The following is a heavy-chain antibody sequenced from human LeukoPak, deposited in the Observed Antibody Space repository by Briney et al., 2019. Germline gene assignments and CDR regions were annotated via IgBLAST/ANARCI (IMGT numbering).Heavy chain of an antibody. CDR2: IYPGDSDT. J-gene: IGHJ4*02. CDR3: ARRSLSSTSSFFDY. CDR1: GSSFTNYW. V-gene: IGHV5-51*01. D-gene: IGHD2-2*01. Sequence: GASLNISCKASGSSFTNYWIGWVRQMPGKGLEWMGIIYPGDSDTRYSPSFQGQVTISADKSISTAYLQWSSLKASDTAMYYCARRSLSSTSSFFDYWGQGTLVTVSS.